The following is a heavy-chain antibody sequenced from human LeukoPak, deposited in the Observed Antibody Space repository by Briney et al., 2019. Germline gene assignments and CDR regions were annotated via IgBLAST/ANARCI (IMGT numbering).Heavy chain of an antibody. J-gene: IGHJ4*02. CDR2: INHSGST. CDR1: GGSFSGYY. CDR3: ARTSDFWSGYHDY. V-gene: IGHV4-34*01. Sequence: SETLSLTCAVYGGSFSGYYWSWIRQPPGKGLEWIGEINHSGSTNYNPSLKSRVTISVDASKNQFSLKLSSVTAADTAVYYCARTSDFWSGYHDYWGQGTLVTVSS. D-gene: IGHD3-3*01.